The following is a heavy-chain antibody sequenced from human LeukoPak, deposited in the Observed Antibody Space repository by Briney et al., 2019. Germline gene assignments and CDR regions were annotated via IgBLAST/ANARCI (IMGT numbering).Heavy chain of an antibody. D-gene: IGHD3-22*01. CDR2: FDPEDGET. CDR3: ARYYYDSSGSPLDFDY. Sequence: GASVKVSCKVSGYTLTELSMHWVRQAPGKGLEWMGGFDPEDGETIYAQKFQGRVTITADKSTSTAYMELSSLRSEDTAVYYCARYYYDSSGSPLDFDYWGQGTLVTVSS. V-gene: IGHV1-24*01. CDR1: GYTLTELS. J-gene: IGHJ4*02.